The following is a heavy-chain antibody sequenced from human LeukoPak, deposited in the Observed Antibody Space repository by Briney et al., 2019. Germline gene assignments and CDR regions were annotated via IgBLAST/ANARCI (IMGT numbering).Heavy chain of an antibody. CDR2: IYYTGST. Sequence: SETLSLTCTVSGGSISGYYWSWIRQPPGKGLEWIGYIYYTGSTHYKPSLKSRVTISVDRSNNQFSLKLSSMTAADTAIYYCARRVSAYYFDYWGQGTLVTVSS. CDR3: ARRVSAYYFDY. J-gene: IGHJ4*02. CDR1: GGSISGYY. V-gene: IGHV4-59*08.